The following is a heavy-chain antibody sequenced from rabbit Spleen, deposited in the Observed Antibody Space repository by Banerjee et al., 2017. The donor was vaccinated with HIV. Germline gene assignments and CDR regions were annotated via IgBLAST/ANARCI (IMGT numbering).Heavy chain of an antibody. D-gene: IGHD8-1*01. CDR3: ARDTGSSFSSYGMDL. V-gene: IGHV1S45*01. J-gene: IGHJ6*01. CDR1: GFSFSNKAV. Sequence: QEQLVESGGGLVKPEGSLKLSCTASGFSFSNKAVMCWVRQAPGKGLEWIACINAITGKAVYASWAKGRFTFSRTSSTTVTLQMTSLTVADTATYFCARDTGSSFSSYGMDLWGPGHPRHRL. CDR2: INAITGKA.